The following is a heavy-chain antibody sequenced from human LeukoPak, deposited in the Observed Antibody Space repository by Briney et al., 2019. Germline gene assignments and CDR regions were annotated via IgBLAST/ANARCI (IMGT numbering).Heavy chain of an antibody. CDR3: ARGPFTSISKYFDY. V-gene: IGHV3-11*04. Sequence: GGSLRLSCAASGFTFSDYYMSWIRQAPGKGLEWVSYISSSGSTIYYADSMKGRFTISRGNAKNSLYLQMNSLRAEDTAVYYCARGPFTSISKYFDYWGQGTLVTVST. D-gene: IGHD2-2*01. CDR1: GFTFSDYY. CDR2: ISSSGSTI. J-gene: IGHJ4*02.